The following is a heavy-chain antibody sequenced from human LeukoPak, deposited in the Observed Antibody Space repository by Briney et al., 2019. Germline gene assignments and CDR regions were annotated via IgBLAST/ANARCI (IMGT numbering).Heavy chain of an antibody. Sequence: SETLSLTCTVSGGSISSGDYYWSWIRQPPGKGLEWIGYIYYSGSTYCNPSLKSRVTISVDTSENQFSLKLSSVTAADTAVYYCARESFDCSNTSCSPYHLDYWGQGTLVTVSS. CDR3: ARESFDCSNTSCSPYHLDY. D-gene: IGHD2-2*01. CDR2: IYYSGST. J-gene: IGHJ4*02. CDR1: GGSISSGDYY. V-gene: IGHV4-30-4*08.